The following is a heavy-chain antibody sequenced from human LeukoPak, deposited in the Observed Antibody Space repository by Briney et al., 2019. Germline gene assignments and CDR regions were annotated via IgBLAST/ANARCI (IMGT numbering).Heavy chain of an antibody. CDR3: ARGTGYCSSTSCYHGYYYYYYGMDV. CDR2: IYYSGST. CDR1: GGSISSYY. J-gene: IGHJ6*02. Sequence: PSETLSLTCAVSGGSISSYYWSWIRQPPGKGLEWIGYIYYSGSTNYNPSLKSRVTISVDTSKNQFSLKLSSVTAADTAVYYCARGTGYCSSTSCYHGYYYYYYGMDVWGQGTTVTVSS. D-gene: IGHD2-2*01. V-gene: IGHV4-59*01.